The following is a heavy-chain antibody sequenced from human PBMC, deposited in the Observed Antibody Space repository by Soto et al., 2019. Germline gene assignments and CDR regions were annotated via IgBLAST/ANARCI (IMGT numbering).Heavy chain of an antibody. D-gene: IGHD6-6*01. Sequence: PSETLSLTCAVYGGSFSGYYWSSIRQPPGKGLEWIGEINHSGSTNYNPSLKSRVTISVDTSKNQFSLKLSSVTAADTAVYYCARGGLSISSSSSRNWFDPWGQGTLVTVSS. J-gene: IGHJ5*02. CDR2: INHSGST. CDR3: ARGGLSISSSSSRNWFDP. V-gene: IGHV4-34*01. CDR1: GGSFSGYY.